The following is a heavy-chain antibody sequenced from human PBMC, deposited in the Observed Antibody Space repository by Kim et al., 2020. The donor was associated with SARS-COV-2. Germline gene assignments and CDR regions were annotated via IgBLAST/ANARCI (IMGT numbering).Heavy chain of an antibody. D-gene: IGHD3-10*01. J-gene: IGHJ4*02. CDR1: GDSINPYY. Sequence: SETLSLTCTVSGDSINPYYWSWIRQPPGKGLEWIGYVHYKASTNYNPSLESRVTISMDTSKNEFSLKLNSVTAADTAIYYCARGERRGTLGNYRTGKFDYWGQGSLVTVSS. V-gene: IGHV4-59*13. CDR3: ARGERRGTLGNYRTGKFDY. CDR2: VHYKAST.